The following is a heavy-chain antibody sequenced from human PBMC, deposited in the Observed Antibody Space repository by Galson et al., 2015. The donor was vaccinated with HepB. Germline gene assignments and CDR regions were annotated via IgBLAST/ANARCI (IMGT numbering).Heavy chain of an antibody. Sequence: SLRLSCAASGFTFSSYAMSWVRQAPGKGLEWVSAISGSGGSTYYADSVKGRFTISRDNSKNTLYLQMNSLRAEDTAVYYCAKVPWGSYSDGNLYYFDYWGQGTLVTVSS. V-gene: IGHV3-23*01. CDR1: GFTFSSYA. D-gene: IGHD1-26*01. J-gene: IGHJ4*02. CDR3: AKVPWGSYSDGNLYYFDY. CDR2: ISGSGGST.